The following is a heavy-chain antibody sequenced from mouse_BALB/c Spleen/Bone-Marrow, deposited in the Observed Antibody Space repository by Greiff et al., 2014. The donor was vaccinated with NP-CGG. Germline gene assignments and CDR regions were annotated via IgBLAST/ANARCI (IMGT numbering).Heavy chain of an antibody. Sequence: VQLQQSGAELVKPGASVKLSCTASGFNIKDTYMYWVKQRPEQGLEWIGRIDPANGNTKYDPKFQGKATITADTSSNTAYLQLSSLTSEDTAVYYCATYYYGSSWGFAYWGQGTLVTVSA. CDR2: IDPANGNT. D-gene: IGHD1-1*01. J-gene: IGHJ3*01. V-gene: IGHV14-3*02. CDR1: GFNIKDTY. CDR3: ATYYYGSSWGFAY.